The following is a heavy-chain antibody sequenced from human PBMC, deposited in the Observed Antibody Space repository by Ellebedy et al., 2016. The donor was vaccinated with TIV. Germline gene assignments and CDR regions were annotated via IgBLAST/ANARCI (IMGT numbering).Heavy chain of an antibody. CDR2: ISSNADYT. V-gene: IGHV3-23*01. J-gene: IGHJ4*02. Sequence: GESLKISCAASGFTFNKNAMAWVRQAPGKGLEWVSSISSNADYTHYADSVKGRFTISRDNSKSTLYLQMTSLRAEDTAVYYCARGGAAGDYDWGQGTLVTVSS. CDR1: GFTFNKNA. CDR3: ARGGAAGDYD. D-gene: IGHD3-16*01.